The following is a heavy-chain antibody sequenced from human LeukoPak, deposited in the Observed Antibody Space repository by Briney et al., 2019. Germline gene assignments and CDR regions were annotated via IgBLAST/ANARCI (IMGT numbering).Heavy chain of an antibody. CDR1: GFTFSSYS. CDR2: ISGGSSYI. J-gene: IGHJ4*02. V-gene: IGHV3-21*01. CDR3: ARGPSRIAVAGPYYFDY. D-gene: IGHD6-19*01. Sequence: PGGSLRLSCAASGFTFSSYSMNWVRQAPGKGLEWVSSISGGSSYIYYADSMRGRFTISIDNEKNSLSLPMNSQRAGETAVYYCARGPSRIAVAGPYYFDYWGQGSLVTVSS.